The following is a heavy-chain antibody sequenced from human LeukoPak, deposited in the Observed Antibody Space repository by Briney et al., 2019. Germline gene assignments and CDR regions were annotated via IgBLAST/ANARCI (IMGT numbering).Heavy chain of an antibody. J-gene: IGHJ4*02. CDR2: IYTSGST. D-gene: IGHD2-15*01. CDR1: GGSISSGSYY. Sequence: SETLSLTCTVSGGSISSGSYYWSWIRQPAGKGLEWIGRIYTSGSTNYNPSLKSRVTISYTSKNQFSLKLSSVTAADTGVLEVLAATVFDYWGQGTLVTVSS. V-gene: IGHV4-61*02. CDR3: LAATVFDY.